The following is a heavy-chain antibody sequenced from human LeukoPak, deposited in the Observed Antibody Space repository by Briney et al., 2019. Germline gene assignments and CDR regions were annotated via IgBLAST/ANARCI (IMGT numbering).Heavy chain of an antibody. Sequence: GASVKVSCKASGYTFTSYDINWVRQATGQGLEWMGWMNPNSGNTGYAQKFQGRVTMTRNTSISTAYMELSSLRSEDTAVYYCARAPGDYDFWSGYYPSYYYYGMDVWGQGTTVTVSS. V-gene: IGHV1-8*01. CDR2: MNPNSGNT. CDR1: GYTFTSYD. CDR3: ARAPGDYDFWSGYYPSYYYYGMDV. D-gene: IGHD3-3*01. J-gene: IGHJ6*02.